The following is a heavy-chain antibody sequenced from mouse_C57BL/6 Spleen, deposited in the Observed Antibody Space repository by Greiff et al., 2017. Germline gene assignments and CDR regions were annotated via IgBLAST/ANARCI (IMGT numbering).Heavy chain of an antibody. CDR1: GYTFTSYW. CDR2: IDPSDSYT. J-gene: IGHJ1*03. CDR3: ARYYYGSSWDFDV. V-gene: IGHV1-50*01. Sequence: VQLQQSGAELVKPGASVKLSCKASGYTFTSYWMQWVKQRPGQGLEWIGEIDPSDSYTNYNQKFKGKATLTVDTSSSTAYMQLSSLTSEDSAVYYCARYYYGSSWDFDVWGTGTTVTVSS. D-gene: IGHD1-1*01.